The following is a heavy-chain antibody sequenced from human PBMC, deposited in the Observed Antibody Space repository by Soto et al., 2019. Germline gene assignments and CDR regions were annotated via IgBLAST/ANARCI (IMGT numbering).Heavy chain of an antibody. CDR3: ARASSGSYATDSFHH. V-gene: IGHV1-2*02. D-gene: IGHD1-26*01. J-gene: IGHJ1*01. CDR2: ISPNSGGA. CDR1: GYTFTDYY. Sequence: GASVKVSCKASGYTFTDYYLHWVRQAPGQGLEWMGWISPNSGGANSAQKSQGRVTMTRDTSIGTAYMELSRLRSDDTAVYYCARASSGSYATDSFHHWGQGTLVTVSS.